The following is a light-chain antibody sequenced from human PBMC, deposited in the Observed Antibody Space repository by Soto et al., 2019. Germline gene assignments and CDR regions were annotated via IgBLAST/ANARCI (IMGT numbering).Light chain of an antibody. J-gene: IGKJ5*01. Sequence: EIVLTQSPATLSLSPGERATLSCRASQSVSSYLVWYQQKPGQAPSLLIYDASNRATGIPARFSGSGSGTDFTLTISSLEPEDFAVYYCQQYNTWPPITFGQGTRLEIK. CDR3: QQYNTWPPIT. V-gene: IGKV3-11*01. CDR2: DAS. CDR1: QSVSSY.